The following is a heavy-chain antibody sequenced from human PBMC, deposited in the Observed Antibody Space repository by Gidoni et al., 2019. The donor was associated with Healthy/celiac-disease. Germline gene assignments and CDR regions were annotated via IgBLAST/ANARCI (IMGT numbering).Heavy chain of an antibody. CDR3: AHQSLWFGELHFDY. V-gene: IGHV2-5*02. D-gene: IGHD3-10*01. CDR1: GLSLSPSGVG. Sequence: QITLKESGPTLVKPTQTPTLTCTFSGLSLSPSGVGVGWIRQPPGKALEWLALIYWDDDKRYSPSLKSRLTITKDTSKNQVVLTMTNMDPVDTATYYYAHQSLWFGELHFDYWGQGTLVTVSS. J-gene: IGHJ4*02. CDR2: IYWDDDK.